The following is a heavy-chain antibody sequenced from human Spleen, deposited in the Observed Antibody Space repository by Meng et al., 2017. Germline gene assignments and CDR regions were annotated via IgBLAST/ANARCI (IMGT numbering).Heavy chain of an antibody. D-gene: IGHD5-24*01. CDR2: ISAYNGNT. J-gene: IGHJ4*02. CDR3: ARDRASREATIDY. CDR1: GYTFTRYY. V-gene: IGHV1-18*04. Sequence: ASVKVSCKASGYTFTRYYIHWVRQAPGQGLEWMGWISAYNGNTNYAQKLQGRVTMTTDTSTSTAYMELRSLRSDDTAVYYCARDRASREATIDYWGQGTLVTVSS.